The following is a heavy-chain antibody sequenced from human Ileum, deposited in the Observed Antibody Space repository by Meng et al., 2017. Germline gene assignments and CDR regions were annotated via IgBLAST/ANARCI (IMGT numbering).Heavy chain of an antibody. Sequence: QVQPHEGGAGLLKPSETLSLTCAVYGGSFSGYYWGWIRQPPGKGLEWIGEINHSGRTNYNPSLKSRVTISVDTSKNQFSLKLSSVTAADTAVYYCARGGPWFDPWGQGTLVTVSS. V-gene: IGHV4-34*01. CDR3: ARGGPWFDP. CDR1: GGSFSGYY. J-gene: IGHJ5*02. CDR2: INHSGRT.